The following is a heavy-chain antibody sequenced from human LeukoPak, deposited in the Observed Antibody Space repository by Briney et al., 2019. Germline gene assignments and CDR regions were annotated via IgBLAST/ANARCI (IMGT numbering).Heavy chain of an antibody. J-gene: IGHJ3*02. CDR1: GFPFSNFG. D-gene: IGHD4-17*01. CDR3: AREGRLRGAFDI. Sequence: GGSLRLSCEAPGFPFSNFGMNWVRKAPGKGLEWVSAISGSGHNTYYADSVKGRFTISRDNSKNTLYLQMNSLRAEDTAVYYCAREGRLRGAFDIWGQGTMVTVSS. V-gene: IGHV3-23*01. CDR2: ISGSGHNT.